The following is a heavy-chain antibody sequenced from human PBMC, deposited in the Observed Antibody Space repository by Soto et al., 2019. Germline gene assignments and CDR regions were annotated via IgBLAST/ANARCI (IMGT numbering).Heavy chain of an antibody. V-gene: IGHV4-39*01. CDR2: IYYSGST. J-gene: IGHJ5*02. Sequence: SLTCTVSGGSISSSSYYWGWIRQPPGKGLEWIGSIYYSGSTYYNPSLKSRVTISVDTSKNQFSLKLSSVTAADTAVYYCVGNYDFWSGYSLNWFDPWGQGTLVTVSS. CDR1: GGSISSSSYY. CDR3: VGNYDFWSGYSLNWFDP. D-gene: IGHD3-3*01.